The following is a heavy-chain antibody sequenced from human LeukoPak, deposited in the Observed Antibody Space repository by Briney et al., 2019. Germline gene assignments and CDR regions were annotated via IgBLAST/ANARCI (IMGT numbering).Heavy chain of an antibody. CDR2: INQDGSEK. V-gene: IGHV3-7*01. J-gene: IGHJ4*02. CDR3: ARDLGMTDGDYVSYFDY. D-gene: IGHD4-17*01. Sequence: GGSLRLSCAASGFTFSSNWMTWVRQAPGKGLEWVANINQDGSEKYYVDSVKGRFTISRDNAKNSLYLQMNSLRAEDTALYYCARDLGMTDGDYVSYFDYWGQGTLVTVSS. CDR1: GFTFSSNW.